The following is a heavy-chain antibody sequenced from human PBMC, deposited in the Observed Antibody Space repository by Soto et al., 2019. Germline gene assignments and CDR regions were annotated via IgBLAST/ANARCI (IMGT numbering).Heavy chain of an antibody. D-gene: IGHD3-10*01. Sequence: EVQLVESGGGLVQPGRSLRLSCAASGFNFNDYAMHWVRQAPGKGLEWVSSISWNSVSIGYADSVKGRFTISRDNARNSLDLQMNSLRAEDTALYYCAKDMENGYNPYYFYGMDVWGQGTTVTVSS. CDR1: GFNFNDYA. CDR3: AKDMENGYNPYYFYGMDV. V-gene: IGHV3-9*01. J-gene: IGHJ6*02. CDR2: ISWNSVSI.